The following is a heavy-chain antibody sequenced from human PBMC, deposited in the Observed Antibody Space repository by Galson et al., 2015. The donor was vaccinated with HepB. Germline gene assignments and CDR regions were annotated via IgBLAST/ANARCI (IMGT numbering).Heavy chain of an antibody. J-gene: IGHJ4*02. Sequence: SLRLSCAASGFTFSSYGMEWVRQAPGKGLEWVAVISYDGTNEYYADSVRGRFTTSRDNSKNTLYLQMNSLRAEDTAVYFCAKLGSAGGFDNWGQGTLVTVSS. CDR3: AKLGSAGGFDN. CDR2: ISYDGTNE. D-gene: IGHD6-19*01. CDR1: GFTFSSYG. V-gene: IGHV3-30*18.